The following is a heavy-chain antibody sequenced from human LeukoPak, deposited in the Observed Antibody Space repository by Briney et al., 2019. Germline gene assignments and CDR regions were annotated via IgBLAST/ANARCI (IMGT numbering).Heavy chain of an antibody. D-gene: IGHD5-18*01. J-gene: IGHJ4*02. CDR2: TSGPGGSR. CDR3: ARDAPGNTALDY. CDR1: GFTFSSYA. Sequence: GGSLRLSCAASGFTFSSYAMSWVRQAPGKGLEWVSATSGPGGSRDYADSVKGRFTISRDNAKNTLYLQMNSLRVEDTALYYCARDAPGNTALDYWGQGSLVTVSS. V-gene: IGHV3-23*01.